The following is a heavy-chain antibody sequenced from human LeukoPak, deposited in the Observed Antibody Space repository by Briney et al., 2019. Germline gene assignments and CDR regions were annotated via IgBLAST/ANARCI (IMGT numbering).Heavy chain of an antibody. J-gene: IGHJ4*02. CDR2: ISSSGSTI. Sequence: GGSLRLSCAASGSTFSDYYMSWIRQAPGKGLEWVSYISSSGSTIYYADSVKGRFTISRDNAKNSLYLQMNSLRAEDTAVYYCARESEGGGYCSGGSCYFDYWGQGTLVTVSS. D-gene: IGHD2-15*01. CDR3: ARESEGGGYCSGGSCYFDY. V-gene: IGHV3-11*01. CDR1: GSTFSDYY.